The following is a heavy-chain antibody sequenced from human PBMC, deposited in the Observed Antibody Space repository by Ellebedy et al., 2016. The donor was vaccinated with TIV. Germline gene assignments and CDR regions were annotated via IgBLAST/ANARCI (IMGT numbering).Heavy chain of an antibody. D-gene: IGHD4-17*01. CDR3: ATDGSYGDHLSPAHAFVF. Sequence: GGSLRLSCAASGFTFSHHAFYWVRQAPGKGLEWVTIISYDGNNKFYLDSVEGRFSISRDDSKNTLYLQMNSLRPEDTAVYYCATDGSYGDHLSPAHAFVFWGRGTTVAVSS. CDR1: GFTFSHHA. CDR2: ISYDGNNK. V-gene: IGHV3-30*04. J-gene: IGHJ3*01.